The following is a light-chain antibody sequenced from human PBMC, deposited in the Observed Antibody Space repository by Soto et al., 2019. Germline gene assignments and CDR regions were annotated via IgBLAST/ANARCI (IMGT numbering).Light chain of an antibody. Sequence: DIRLTQSPSSLSASIGDRVTITCRASQDINNYLNWYQQKPGKAPKLLIWDASSLQSGVPSRFSGSGSGTEFTLTISSLQPDDFATYYCQHYNSYSEAFGQGTKVDI. CDR1: QDINNY. V-gene: IGKV1-16*01. CDR2: DAS. J-gene: IGKJ1*01. CDR3: QHYNSYSEA.